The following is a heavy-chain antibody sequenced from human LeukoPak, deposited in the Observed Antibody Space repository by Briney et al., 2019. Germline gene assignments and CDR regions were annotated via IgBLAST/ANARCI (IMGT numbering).Heavy chain of an antibody. CDR3: ASLNWDHGDTYYFDY. J-gene: IGHJ4*02. V-gene: IGHV4-39*01. CDR2: VYYTGNT. CDR1: GDSITNTRYY. D-gene: IGHD7-27*01. Sequence: SETLSLTCTVSGDSITNTRYYWGWIRQPPGKGLEWIGSVYYTGNTYYNPSLKSRVTVSVDTSKNQFSLRLNSVTAADTAVYYCASLNWDHGDTYYFDYWGQGTLVTVSS.